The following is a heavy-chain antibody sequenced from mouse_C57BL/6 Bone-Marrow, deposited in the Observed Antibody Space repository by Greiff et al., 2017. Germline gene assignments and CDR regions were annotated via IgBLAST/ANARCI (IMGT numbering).Heavy chain of an antibody. Sequence: QVQLQQPGAELVKPGASVKLSCKASGYTFTSYWMHWVKQRPGQGLEWIGMIHPNSGSTNYNEKFKSKATLTVDKSSSTAYMQLSSLTSEDSAVYYCARGGTTVVAAYYFDDWGQGTTLTVAS. CDR1: GYTFTSYW. J-gene: IGHJ2*01. CDR3: ARGGTTVVAAYYFDD. CDR2: IHPNSGST. V-gene: IGHV1-64*01. D-gene: IGHD1-1*01.